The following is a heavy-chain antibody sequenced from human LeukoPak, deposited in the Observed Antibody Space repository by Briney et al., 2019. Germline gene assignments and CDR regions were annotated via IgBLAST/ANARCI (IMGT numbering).Heavy chain of an antibody. V-gene: IGHV3-23*01. D-gene: IGHD3-10*01. J-gene: IGHJ4*02. Sequence: GGSLRLSCAASGFTFSSHALSWLRQAPGKGLEWVSTISGSGGCTYYADSVKGRFTISRDNSKNTLYVQMSSLRADDTAVYYCAKGYYYGSGSYSTFDYWGQGTLVTVSS. CDR3: AKGYYYGSGSYSTFDY. CDR1: GFTFSSHA. CDR2: ISGSGGCT.